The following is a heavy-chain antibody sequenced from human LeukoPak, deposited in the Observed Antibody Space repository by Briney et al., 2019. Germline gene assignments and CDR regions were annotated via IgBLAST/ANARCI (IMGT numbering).Heavy chain of an antibody. CDR1: GGSFSGYY. CDR2: INHSGST. CDR3: ASGYDSSGIDAFDI. J-gene: IGHJ3*02. Sequence: SETLSLTCAVYGGSFSGYYWSWIRQPPGKGLEWIGEINHSGSTNYNPSLKSRVTISVDTSKNQFSLKLSSVTAADTAVYYCASGYDSSGIDAFDIWGQGTMVTVSS. V-gene: IGHV4-34*01. D-gene: IGHD3-22*01.